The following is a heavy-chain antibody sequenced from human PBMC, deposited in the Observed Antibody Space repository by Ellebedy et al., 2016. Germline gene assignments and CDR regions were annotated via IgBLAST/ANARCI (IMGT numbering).Heavy chain of an antibody. CDR1: RYTFTGYY. D-gene: IGHD6-13*01. CDR3: ARVGRPRNSSSWLGY. Sequence: ASVKVSXKASRYTFTGYYMHWVRQAPGQGLEWMGIINPSGGSTSYAQKFQGRVTMTRDTSTSTVYMELSSLRSEDTAVYYCARVGRPRNSSSWLGYWGQGTLVTVSS. V-gene: IGHV1-46*01. CDR2: INPSGGST. J-gene: IGHJ4*02.